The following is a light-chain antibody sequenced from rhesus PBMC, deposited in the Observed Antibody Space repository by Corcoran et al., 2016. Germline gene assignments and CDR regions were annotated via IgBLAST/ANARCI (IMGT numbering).Light chain of an antibody. CDR2: KAS. J-gene: IGKJ4*01. Sequence: DIQMTQSPSSLSASVGVRVTITCRASQDISSSLAWYQQKPGKDPSLLIYKASTLQFGVPLRFSGIGSGTDFTLTISFLQPEDLSSYYCQRLNTYPLTFGGGTKVKTK. CDR3: QRLNTYPLT. CDR1: QDISSS. V-gene: IGKV1-25*01.